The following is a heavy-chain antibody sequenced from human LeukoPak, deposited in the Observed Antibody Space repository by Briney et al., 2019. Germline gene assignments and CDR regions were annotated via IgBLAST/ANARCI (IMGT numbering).Heavy chain of an antibody. CDR3: ARGGDGVLVKAAMRDWPFDY. CDR1: GFTFSSYD. Sequence: GGSLRLSCAASGFTFSSYDMHWVRQVTGKGLEWVSGIGIVGDTYYAGSVKGRFTISRENAKNSLYLQMNSRRAEDTAVYYCARGGDGVLVKAAMRDWPFDYWGQGTLVTVSS. J-gene: IGHJ4*02. D-gene: IGHD2-2*01. V-gene: IGHV3-13*01. CDR2: IGIVGDT.